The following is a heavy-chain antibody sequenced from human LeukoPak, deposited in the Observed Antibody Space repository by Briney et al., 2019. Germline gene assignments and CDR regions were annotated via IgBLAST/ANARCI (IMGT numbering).Heavy chain of an antibody. V-gene: IGHV3-48*01. J-gene: IGHJ6*03. CDR2: ISSSSSTI. Sequence: HPGGSLRLSCAASGFTFSSYSMNWVRQAPGKGLEWVSYISSSSSTIYYADSVKGRFTISRDNAKNSLYLQMNSLRAEDTAVYYCARDSVVPAANGDYYYYYMDVWGKGTTVTVSS. D-gene: IGHD2-2*01. CDR3: ARDSVVPAANGDYYYYYMDV. CDR1: GFTFSSYS.